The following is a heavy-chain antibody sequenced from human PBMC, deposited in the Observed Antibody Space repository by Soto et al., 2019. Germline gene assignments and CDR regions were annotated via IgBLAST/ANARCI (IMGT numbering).Heavy chain of an antibody. D-gene: IGHD2-21*02. CDR2: IYWDDDK. CDR1: AFSLSTGGVG. Sequence: QITLKESGPTLVKPTQTLTLTCTFSAFSLSTGGVGVGWIRQPPGKALEWLALIYWDDDKRYSPSLRSRLTITKDTSKHXVXLXIXXMDPVDTATYYCIQSRCGGDCLQSYASYYYYGMDVWGQGTTVTVSS. V-gene: IGHV2-5*02. CDR3: IQSRCGGDCLQSYASYYYYGMDV. J-gene: IGHJ6*02.